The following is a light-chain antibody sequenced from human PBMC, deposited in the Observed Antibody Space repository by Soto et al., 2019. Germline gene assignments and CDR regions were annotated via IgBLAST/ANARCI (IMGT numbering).Light chain of an antibody. J-gene: IGKJ1*01. V-gene: IGKV1-39*01. CDR3: QKYNSAPWT. CDR2: AAS. CDR1: QSINSY. Sequence: DIQMTQSPSSLSASVGDRVTITCRASQSINSYLNWYQHKPGKAPKVLIYAASSLQSGVPSRFSGSGSGTDFTLTISSLQPEDVATYYCQKYNSAPWTFGQGTKVDIK.